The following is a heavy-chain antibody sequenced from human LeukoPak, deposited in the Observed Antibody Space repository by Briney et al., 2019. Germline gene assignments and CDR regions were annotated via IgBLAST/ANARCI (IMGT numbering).Heavy chain of an antibody. CDR3: ARVAGRSMIVLYFDY. CDR1: GFTFSSYA. D-gene: IGHD3-22*01. J-gene: IGHJ4*02. Sequence: GGSLRLSCAASGFTFSSYAMSWVRQAPGKGLEGVSGISGSGSTYYADSVKGRFTISRDNSKNTLYLQMNSLRAEDMAVYYCARVAGRSMIVLYFDYWGQGTLVTVSS. CDR2: ISGSGST. V-gene: IGHV3-23*01.